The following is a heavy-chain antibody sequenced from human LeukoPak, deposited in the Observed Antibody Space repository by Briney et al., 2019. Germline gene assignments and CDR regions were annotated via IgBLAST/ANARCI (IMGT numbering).Heavy chain of an antibody. CDR2: ISSSGSTI. J-gene: IGHJ4*02. CDR1: GFTFSDYY. Sequence: GGSLRLSCATSGFTFSDYYISWIRQAPGKGLEWVSYISSSGSTIYYADSVKGRFTISRDNAKNSLYLQMNSLRAEDTAVYYCARVRVLWFGELLGPADYWGQGTLVTVSS. CDR3: ARVRVLWFGELLGPADY. V-gene: IGHV3-11*01. D-gene: IGHD3-10*01.